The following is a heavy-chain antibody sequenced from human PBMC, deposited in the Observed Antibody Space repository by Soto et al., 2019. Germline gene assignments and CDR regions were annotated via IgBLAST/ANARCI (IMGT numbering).Heavy chain of an antibody. CDR2: IKQDGSVK. CDR1: GFIFSNYW. D-gene: IGHD2-2*01. V-gene: IGHV3-7*01. J-gene: IGHJ6*03. CDR3: ARVTCRTTGCYGPEYYMDV. Sequence: GGSLRLSCAASGFIFSNYWMTWVRQAPGKGLEWVANIKQDGSVKNYVDSVGGRFTISRDNAQNSLYLQMNSLSAEDTAVYYCARVTCRTTGCYGPEYYMDVWGTGTTVTVSS.